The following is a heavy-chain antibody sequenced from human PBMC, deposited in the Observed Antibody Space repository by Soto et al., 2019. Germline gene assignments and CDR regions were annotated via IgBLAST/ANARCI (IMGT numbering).Heavy chain of an antibody. V-gene: IGHV4-38-2*02. CDR1: GYSISSGFY. D-gene: IGHD3-22*01. CDR3: ARGNGYYDTSGDFNS. Sequence: SETLSLTCTVSGYSISSGFYWGWIRQPPGKGLEWIGSGYHRGTSYYNPSLQSRVSISMDTSKNQFSLRLASVTAADTAVYYCARGNGYYDTSGDFNSWGQGALVTV. CDR2: GYHRGTS. J-gene: IGHJ4*02.